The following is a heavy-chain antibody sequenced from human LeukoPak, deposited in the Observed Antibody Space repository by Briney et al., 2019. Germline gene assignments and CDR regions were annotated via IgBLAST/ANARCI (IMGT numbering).Heavy chain of an antibody. V-gene: IGHV4-59*08. Sequence: SETLSLTCTVSGGSISSYYWSRIRQPPGKGLEWIGYIYYSGSTNYNPSLKSRVTISVDTSKNQFSLKLSSVTAADTAVYYCARPRITGTIGAFDIWGQGTMVTVSS. CDR1: GGSISSYY. J-gene: IGHJ3*02. D-gene: IGHD1-7*01. CDR3: ARPRITGTIGAFDI. CDR2: IYYSGST.